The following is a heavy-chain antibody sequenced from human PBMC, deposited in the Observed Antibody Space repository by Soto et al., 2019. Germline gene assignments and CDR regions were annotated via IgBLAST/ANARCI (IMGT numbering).Heavy chain of an antibody. V-gene: IGHV3-23*01. J-gene: IGHJ5*02. CDR1: GFTFSSYA. CDR2: ISGSGSST. CDR3: AKDTSTSRS. Sequence: GGSLRLSCAASGFTFSSYAMSWVRQAPGKGLEWVSAISGSGSSTYYADSVKGRFTISRDNSEHTVYLHMNSLRAEDTDVYYCAKDTSTSRSWGQGTLVTVSS. D-gene: IGHD5-12*01.